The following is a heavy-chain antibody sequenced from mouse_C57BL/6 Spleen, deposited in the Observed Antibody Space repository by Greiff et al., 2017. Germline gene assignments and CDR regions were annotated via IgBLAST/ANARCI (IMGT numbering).Heavy chain of an antibody. CDR3: ARETGTHWYFDV. V-gene: IGHV5-16*01. CDR2: INYDGSST. Sequence: EVQRVESEGGLVQPGSSMKLSCTASGFTFSDYYMAWVRQVPEKGLEWVANINYDGSSTYYLDSLKSRFIISTDNAKNILYLQMSSLKSEDTATYYCARETGTHWYFDVWGTGTTVTVSS. J-gene: IGHJ1*03. CDR1: GFTFSDYY. D-gene: IGHD4-1*01.